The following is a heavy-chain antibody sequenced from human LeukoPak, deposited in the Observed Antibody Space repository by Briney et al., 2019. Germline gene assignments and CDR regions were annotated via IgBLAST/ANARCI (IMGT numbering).Heavy chain of an antibody. CDR3: ARDGITMIGPRRY. J-gene: IGHJ4*02. Sequence: PGGSLRLSCAASGFTFSSYWMSWVRQAPGKGVEWVANIKQDGSEKYYVDSVKGRFTISRDNAKNSLYLQMNSLRAEDTAVYYCARDGITMIGPRRYWGQGTLVTVSS. V-gene: IGHV3-7*01. D-gene: IGHD3-22*01. CDR2: IKQDGSEK. CDR1: GFTFSSYW.